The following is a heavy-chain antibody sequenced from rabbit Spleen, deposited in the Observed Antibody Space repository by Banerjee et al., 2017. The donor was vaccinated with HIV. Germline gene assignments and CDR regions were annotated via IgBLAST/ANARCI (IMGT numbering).Heavy chain of an antibody. CDR2: IDLSSDST. Sequence: QEPLKESGGGLVQPGESLKLSCKASGIDFSDYGINWVRQAPGKGLEWIGIIDLSSDSTYYASWVNGRFTISSDNAQNTVSLQMNSLTAADTATYFCVRDGAGGNYFALWGPGTLVTVS. CDR1: GIDFSDYG. J-gene: IGHJ4*01. D-gene: IGHD8-1*01. CDR3: VRDGAGGNYFAL. V-gene: IGHV1S43*01.